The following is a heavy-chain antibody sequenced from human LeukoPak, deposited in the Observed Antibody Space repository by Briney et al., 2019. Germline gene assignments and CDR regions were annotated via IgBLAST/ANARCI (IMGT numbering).Heavy chain of an antibody. Sequence: KASETLSLTCTVSGGSISSISYYWGWIRQPPGKGLEWIGSMYHNGSTYYNPSLESRVTISVDTSKNQYSLKLSSVTAADTAVYYCARDLPNDSSGWAFDYWGQGTLVTVSS. V-gene: IGHV4-39*07. CDR3: ARDLPNDSSGWAFDY. D-gene: IGHD3-22*01. CDR2: MYHNGST. CDR1: GGSISSISYY. J-gene: IGHJ4*02.